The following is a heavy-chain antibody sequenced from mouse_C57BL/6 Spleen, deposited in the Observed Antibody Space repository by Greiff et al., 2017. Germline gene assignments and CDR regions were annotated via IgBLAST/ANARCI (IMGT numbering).Heavy chain of an antibody. CDR1: GFTFSSYG. J-gene: IGHJ2*01. D-gene: IGHD4-1*01. Sequence: EVKLMESGGDLVKPGGSLKLSCAASGFTFSSYGMSWVRQTPDKRLEWVATISSGGSYPYYPDSVKGRFTISRDNAKNTLYLQMSSLKSEDTAMYYCARGELGYWGQGTTLTVSS. CDR2: ISSGGSYP. CDR3: ARGELGY. V-gene: IGHV5-6*01.